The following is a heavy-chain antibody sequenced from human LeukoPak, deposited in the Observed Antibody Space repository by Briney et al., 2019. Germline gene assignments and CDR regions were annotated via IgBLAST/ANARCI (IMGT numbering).Heavy chain of an antibody. CDR2: MNPNSGNT. V-gene: IGHV1-8*01. CDR1: GYTFTSYD. D-gene: IGHD3-3*01. J-gene: IGHJ5*02. Sequence: ASVKVSCKASGYTFTSYDINWVRQATGQGLEWMGWMNPNSGNTGYAQKFQGRVTMTRNTSISTAYMELSSLRSEDTAVYYSARGNTIFGVPRRRFDPWGQGTLVNVSS. CDR3: ARGNTIFGVPRRRFDP.